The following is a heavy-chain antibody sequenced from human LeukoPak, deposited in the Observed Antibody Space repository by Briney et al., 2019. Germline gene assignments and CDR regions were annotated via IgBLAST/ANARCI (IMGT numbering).Heavy chain of an antibody. D-gene: IGHD3-22*01. CDR2: ISSSSSYI. V-gene: IGHV3-21*01. J-gene: IGHJ4*02. CDR3: ARVSILGYYYDSSGYYDY. CDR1: GFTFSSYS. Sequence: GGSLRLSCAASGFTFSSYSMNWVRQAPGKGLEWVSSISSSSSYIYYADSVKGRFTISRDNAKNSLYLQMNSLRAEDTAVYYCARVSILGYYYDSSGYYDYWGQGTLVTVSS.